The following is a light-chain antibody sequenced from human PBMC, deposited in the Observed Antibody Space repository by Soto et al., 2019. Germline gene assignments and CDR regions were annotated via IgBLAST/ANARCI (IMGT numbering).Light chain of an antibody. J-gene: IGKJ5*01. CDR1: QRLSASD. V-gene: IGKV3-20*01. Sequence: EIVLTQSPITLSLSPGQRATLSCRASQRLSASDIAWYQQKPGQAPKFLLYGASSRATGIPDRFSGSGSGTDFTLTISRLEPEDFAVYHCQQYGSSPLITFGQGTRLEIK. CDR2: GAS. CDR3: QQYGSSPLIT.